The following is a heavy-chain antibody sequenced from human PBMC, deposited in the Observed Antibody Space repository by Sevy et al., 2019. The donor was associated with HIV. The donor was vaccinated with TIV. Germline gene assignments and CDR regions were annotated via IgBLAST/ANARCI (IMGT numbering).Heavy chain of an antibody. CDR1: PGYINNYY. J-gene: IGHJ5*02. Sequence: SETLSLTCTVSPGYINNYYWTWVRQSPGKGLEWIGYIYYRGNTKYNPSLESRVSMSIDTNKEQFSLTLTSVTGADSAIYYCARAEYGHSRGWYSWLDAWGQGILVTVSS. V-gene: IGHV4-59*01. CDR2: IYYRGNT. D-gene: IGHD6-19*01. CDR3: ARAEYGHSRGWYSWLDA.